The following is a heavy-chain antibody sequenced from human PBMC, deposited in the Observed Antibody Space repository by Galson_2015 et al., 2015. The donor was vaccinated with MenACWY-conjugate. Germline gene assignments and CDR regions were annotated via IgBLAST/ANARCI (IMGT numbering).Heavy chain of an antibody. CDR1: GVSFGSHV. J-gene: IGHJ4*02. CDR3: AIWYGKDLFLGPLDK. D-gene: IGHD3-10*01. V-gene: IGHV3-23*01. CDR2: VSGGGDTT. Sequence: SLRLSCAASGVSFGSHVMYWVRQAPGKRLEWVSAVSGGGDTTFYADSVKGRFSISRDNSKNMLYLQMSSLRAEDTALYYCAIWYGKDLFLGPLDKWGQGTLVTVSS.